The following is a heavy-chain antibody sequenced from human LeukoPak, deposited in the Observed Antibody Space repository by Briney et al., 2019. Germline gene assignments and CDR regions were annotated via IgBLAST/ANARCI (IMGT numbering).Heavy chain of an antibody. CDR3: ARDLGYSLGARSP. CDR1: GFTFSTYA. J-gene: IGHJ1*01. Sequence: GGSLRLSCTGSGFTFSTYAMSWVRQAPGKGLEWVSVISGSGGSTCYADPVKGRFTISRDNSKNTLYLQMSSLRAEDTAVYYCARDLGYSLGARSPWGQGTLVTVSS. CDR2: ISGSGGST. D-gene: IGHD5-12*01. V-gene: IGHV3-23*01.